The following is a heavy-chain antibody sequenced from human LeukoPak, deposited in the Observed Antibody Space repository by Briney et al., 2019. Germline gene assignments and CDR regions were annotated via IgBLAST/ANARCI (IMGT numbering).Heavy chain of an antibody. D-gene: IGHD2-2*01. V-gene: IGHV1-2*02. CDR1: GYTFTGYY. J-gene: IGHJ5*02. Sequence: ASVKVSCKASGYTFTGYYMHWVRQAPGQGLEWMGWINPNSGGTNYAQKFQGRVTMTRDTSISTAYMELSRLRSDDTAVYYCARARIVVVPAARGGFDPWGQGTLVTVSS. CDR3: ARARIVVVPAARGGFDP. CDR2: INPNSGGT.